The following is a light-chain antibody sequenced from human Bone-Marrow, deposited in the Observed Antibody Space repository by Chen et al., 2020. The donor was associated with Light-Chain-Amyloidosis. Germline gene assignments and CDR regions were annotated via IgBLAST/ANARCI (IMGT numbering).Light chain of an antibody. CDR1: QTISSNC. CDR2: GSS. CDR3: QQYGTSPLT. Sequence: EILLTQSPGTLSLSPGEGANLSCRASQTISSNCLTWYQQKFGQAPRLLIYGSSSRATGIPARFTDSESGTVFTLTITRLEPEDFAMYYCQQYGTSPLTFGGGTKVEIK. J-gene: IGKJ4*01. V-gene: IGKV3-20*01.